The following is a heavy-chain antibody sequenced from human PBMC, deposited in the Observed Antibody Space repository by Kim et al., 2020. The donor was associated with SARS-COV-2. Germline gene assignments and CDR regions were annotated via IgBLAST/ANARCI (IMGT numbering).Heavy chain of an antibody. V-gene: IGHV4-39*01. CDR3: ARRDRLQYSSSWENWFDP. CDR2: IYYSGST. Sequence: SETLSLTCTVSGGSISSSSYYWGWIRQPPGKGLEWIGSIYYSGSTYYNPSLKSRVTISVDTSKNQFSLKLSSVTAADTAVYYCARRDRLQYSSSWENWFDPWGQGTLVTVSS. J-gene: IGHJ5*02. CDR1: GGSISSSSYY. D-gene: IGHD6-6*01.